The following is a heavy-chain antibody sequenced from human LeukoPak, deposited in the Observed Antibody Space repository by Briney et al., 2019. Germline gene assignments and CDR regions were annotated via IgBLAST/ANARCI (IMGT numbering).Heavy chain of an antibody. CDR3: PRAVVYGDYHSWFDP. V-gene: IGHV4-59*01. J-gene: IGHJ5*02. CDR2: IYYSGST. D-gene: IGHD4-17*01. Sequence: SETLSLTCTVSRGSISSYYWSWIRQPPGKGPEWIGYIYYSGSTNYNPSLKSRVTISVDTSKNQFSLKLSSVTAADTAVYYCPRAVVYGDYHSWFDPWGQGTLVTVSS. CDR1: RGSISSYY.